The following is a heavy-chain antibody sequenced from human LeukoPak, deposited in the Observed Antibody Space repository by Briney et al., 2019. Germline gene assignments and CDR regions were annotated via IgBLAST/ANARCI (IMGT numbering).Heavy chain of an antibody. D-gene: IGHD3-22*01. J-gene: IGHJ5*02. Sequence: GGTLRLSCAASGFTFSSYSMNWVRQAPGKGLEWVSSISSSSSYIYYAYSVKGRFTISRDNAKNSLYLQMNSLRAEDTAVYYCARDLGQYYDTSDNWFDPWGQGTLVTVSS. CDR3: ARDLGQYYDTSDNWFDP. CDR2: ISSSSSYI. V-gene: IGHV3-21*01. CDR1: GFTFSSYS.